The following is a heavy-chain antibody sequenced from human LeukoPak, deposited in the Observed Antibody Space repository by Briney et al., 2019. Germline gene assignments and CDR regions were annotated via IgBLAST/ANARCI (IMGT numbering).Heavy chain of an antibody. J-gene: IGHJ6*03. V-gene: IGHV3-53*01. D-gene: IGHD3-10*01. CDR3: ARVLYYYASVSYNYYMGV. Sequence: GGSLRLSCAVSGFIVTGNYMTWVRLAPGKGLEWVSTIYSGGTTFYTDSVRGRFTISRDNSKNTLYLQMNSLRAEDAAIYYCARVLYYYASVSYNYYMGVWGKGTTVTISS. CDR2: IYSGGTT. CDR1: GFIVTGNY.